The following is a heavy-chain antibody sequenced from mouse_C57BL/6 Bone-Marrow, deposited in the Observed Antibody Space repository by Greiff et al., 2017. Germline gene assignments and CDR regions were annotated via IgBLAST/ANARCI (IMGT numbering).Heavy chain of an antibody. CDR3: ARSGPLGRSFDY. CDR1: GYTFTSSW. V-gene: IGHV1-55*01. Sequence: QVQLKQSGAELVKPGASVKMSCKASGYTFTSSWITWVKQRPGQGLEWIGDIYPTSGRTNYNEKFKSKAILTVDTSSNTAYMQLSSLTSEDSAVFYCARSGPLGRSFDYWGQGTTLTVSS. J-gene: IGHJ2*01. CDR2: IYPTSGRT. D-gene: IGHD4-1*01.